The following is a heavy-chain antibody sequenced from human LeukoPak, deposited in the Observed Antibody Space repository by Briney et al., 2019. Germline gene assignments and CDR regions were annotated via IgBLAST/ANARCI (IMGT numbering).Heavy chain of an antibody. CDR1: GFTIDDYA. CDR3: AKGHNYYDSSGFPI. J-gene: IGHJ4*02. D-gene: IGHD3-22*01. CDR2: ISWNSGSI. V-gene: IGHV3-9*01. Sequence: PGGSLRLSCAASGFTIDDYAMHWVRQAPGKGLEWVSGISWNSGSIGYADSVKGRFTISRDSAKNSLYLQMTSLRAEDTALYYCAKGHNYYDSSGFPIWGQGTLVTVSS.